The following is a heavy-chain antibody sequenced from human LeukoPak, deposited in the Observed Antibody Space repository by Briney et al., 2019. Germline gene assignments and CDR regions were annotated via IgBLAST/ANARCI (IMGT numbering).Heavy chain of an antibody. J-gene: IGHJ4*02. CDR1: GFTFTSSA. CDR3: ARINTAIFSSSDY. D-gene: IGHD2-21*02. V-gene: IGHV1-58*02. Sequence: ASVKVSCKASGFTFTSSAMQWVRQARGQRLEWIGWIVVGSGNTNYAQKFQERVTITRDMSTSTAYMELSSLRSEDTAVYYCARINTAIFSSSDYWGQGTLVTVSS. CDR2: IVVGSGNT.